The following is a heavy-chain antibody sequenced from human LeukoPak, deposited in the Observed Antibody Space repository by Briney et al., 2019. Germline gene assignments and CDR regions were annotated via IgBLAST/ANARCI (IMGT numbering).Heavy chain of an antibody. CDR1: GYTFTGYY. D-gene: IGHD3-3*01. V-gene: IGHV1-2*02. CDR2: INPNSGGT. Sequence: ASVKVSCKASGYTFTGYYMLWVRQAPGQGLEWMGWINPNSGGTNYAQKFQGRVTMTRDTSISTAYMELSRLRSDDTAVYYCARAELAVYDFWSGYFNWFDPWGQGTLVTVSS. J-gene: IGHJ5*02. CDR3: ARAELAVYDFWSGYFNWFDP.